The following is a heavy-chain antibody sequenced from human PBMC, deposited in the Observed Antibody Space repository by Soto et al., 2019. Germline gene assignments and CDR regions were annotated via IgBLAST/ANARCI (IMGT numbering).Heavy chain of an antibody. J-gene: IGHJ4*02. V-gene: IGHV3-74*01. CDR3: VGDSHGDY. CDR2: IDHDGPT. CDR1: GFTFSNYW. Sequence: EVQLVESGGGLVQPGGSLRLSCAGSGFTFSNYWMHWVRQAPGKGLEWVSRIDHDGPTDYADSVRGRFTISRDNAENTRYMQMTSLRPEDTAVYYCVGDSHGDYWGQGTLVTVSS.